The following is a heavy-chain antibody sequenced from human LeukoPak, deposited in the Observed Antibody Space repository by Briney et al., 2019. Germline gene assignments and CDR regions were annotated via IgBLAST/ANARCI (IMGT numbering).Heavy chain of an antibody. V-gene: IGHV3-9*01. J-gene: IGHJ4*01. CDR2: ISRNSDTI. Sequence: PGGSLRLSCAASGFIFDDYSMHWVRQVPGKGLEWVSGISRNSDTIGYADSVKGRFTISRDNAKNSLYLQMNSLRAEDTAVYYCAREFGYWGQGTLVTVSS. CDR1: GFIFDDYS. CDR3: AREFGY.